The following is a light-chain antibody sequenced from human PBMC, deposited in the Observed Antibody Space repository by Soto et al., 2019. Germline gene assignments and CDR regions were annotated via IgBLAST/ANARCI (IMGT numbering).Light chain of an antibody. CDR1: SSDVGGYKH. J-gene: IGLJ1*01. Sequence: QSVLTQPASVSGSPGQSITISCTGTSSDVGGYKHVSWYQHHPGKAPILMIYEVSNRPSGVSNRFSGSKSGYTASLTISGLQAEDEADYYCNSQRSSGTRVFGTGTKVTVL. CDR2: EVS. V-gene: IGLV2-14*01. CDR3: NSQRSSGTRV.